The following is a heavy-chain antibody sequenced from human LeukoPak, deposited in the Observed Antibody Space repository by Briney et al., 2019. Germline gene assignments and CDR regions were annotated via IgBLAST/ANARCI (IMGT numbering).Heavy chain of an antibody. CDR3: AKGMITFGGYYYYGMDV. CDR2: ISWNSGSI. Sequence: GRSLRLSCAASGFTFDDYAMHWVRHAPGKGLEWVSGISWNSGSIGYADSVKGRFTISRDNAKNSLYLQMNSLRAEDTALYYCAKGMITFGGYYYYGMDVWGQGTTVTVSS. CDR1: GFTFDDYA. J-gene: IGHJ6*02. D-gene: IGHD3-16*01. V-gene: IGHV3-9*01.